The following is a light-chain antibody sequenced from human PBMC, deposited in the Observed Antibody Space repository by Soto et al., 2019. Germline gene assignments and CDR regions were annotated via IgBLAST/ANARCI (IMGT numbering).Light chain of an antibody. CDR3: QQTYRIPLT. CDR1: QTISSW. Sequence: DIQMTQSPSTLSGSVGDRVTIACRASQTISSWLAWYQQKPGKAPKLLIYKASTLKSGVPSRFSGSGSGTNFTLTISNLHPEDFATYSCQQTYRIPLTFGGGTKVDIK. J-gene: IGKJ4*01. V-gene: IGKV1-5*03. CDR2: KAS.